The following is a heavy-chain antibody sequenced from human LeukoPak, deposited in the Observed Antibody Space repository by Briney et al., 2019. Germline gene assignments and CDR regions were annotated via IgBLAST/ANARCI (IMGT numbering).Heavy chain of an antibody. J-gene: IGHJ4*02. V-gene: IGHV4-59*01. Sequence: SETLSLTWTVAGGSISSYYWSWNRQPPGRGREWNGYIYYSGSTNYNPSLKSRVTISVDTSKNQFSLKLSSVTAADTAVYYCARLAGYSSSWYPLDYWGQGTLVTVSS. CDR2: IYYSGST. CDR3: ARLAGYSSSWYPLDY. CDR1: GGSISSYY. D-gene: IGHD6-13*01.